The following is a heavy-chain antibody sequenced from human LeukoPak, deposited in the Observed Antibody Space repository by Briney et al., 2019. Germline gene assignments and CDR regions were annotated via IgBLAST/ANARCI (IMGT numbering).Heavy chain of an antibody. V-gene: IGHV1-2*06. Sequence: ASVKVSCKASGYTFTGCYMHWVRQAPGQGLEWMGRINPNSGGTNYAQKFQGRVTMTRDTSISTAYMELSRLRSDDTAVYYCARDRRAFPIVGAPWYWGQGTLVTVSS. J-gene: IGHJ4*02. CDR2: INPNSGGT. CDR3: ARDRRAFPIVGAPWY. D-gene: IGHD1-26*01. CDR1: GYTFTGCY.